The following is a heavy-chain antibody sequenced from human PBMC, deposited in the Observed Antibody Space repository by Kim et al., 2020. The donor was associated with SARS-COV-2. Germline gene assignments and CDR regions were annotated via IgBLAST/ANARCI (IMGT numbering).Heavy chain of an antibody. D-gene: IGHD4-4*01. CDR2: VNAANDET. J-gene: IGHJ4*02. Sequence: ASVKVSCKASGYTFKSYPIHWLRQAPGQRLEWMGWVNAANDETKYSQKFQGRVTITRDTSANPAYMDLRSLTFEDTAIYYFARDMNPTVYDYWGQGTLVTVSS. V-gene: IGHV1-3*01. CDR3: ARDMNPTVYDY. CDR1: GYTFKSYP.